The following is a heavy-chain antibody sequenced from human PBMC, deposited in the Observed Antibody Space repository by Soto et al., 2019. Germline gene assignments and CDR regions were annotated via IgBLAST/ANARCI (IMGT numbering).Heavy chain of an antibody. J-gene: IGHJ6*03. Sequence: ASVKVSFKGSGYTVTSYGISWVRQAPGQGLEWMGWISAYNGNTNYAQKLQGRVTMTTDTSTSTAYMELRSLRSDDTAVYYCARDTRYYYGSAPDNYYMHAWRNGPPVTVSS. CDR2: ISAYNGNT. D-gene: IGHD3-10*01. CDR1: GYTVTSYG. CDR3: ARDTRYYYGSAPDNYYMHA. V-gene: IGHV1-18*01.